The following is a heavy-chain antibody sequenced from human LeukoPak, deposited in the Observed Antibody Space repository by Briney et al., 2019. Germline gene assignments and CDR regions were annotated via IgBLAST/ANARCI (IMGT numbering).Heavy chain of an antibody. CDR2: IYYSGNT. J-gene: IGHJ6*03. CDR3: ARGARYYYANMDV. D-gene: IGHD3-22*01. Sequence: SETLSLTCTVSGGSVTSYYWSWIRQPPGKGLEWIGYIYYSGNTNYNPSLNSRVTISVDTSKSQFSLKLNSVTAADTAVYYCARGARYYYANMDVWGKGTTVTVSS. CDR1: GGSVTSYY. V-gene: IGHV4-59*02.